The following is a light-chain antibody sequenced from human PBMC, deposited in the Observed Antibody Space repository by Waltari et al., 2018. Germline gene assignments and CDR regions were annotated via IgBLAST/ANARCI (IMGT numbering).Light chain of an antibody. Sequence: DIQMTQSPSSLSASVGDRVTITCQASQDITNSLHWDQQKSGKAPQLLIYDASNLETGVPSRFSGSGSGTDFTFTISSLQPEDFATYYCQQSYSTPYTFGQGTKLEI. CDR2: DAS. CDR3: QQSYSTPYT. CDR1: QDITNS. J-gene: IGKJ2*01. V-gene: IGKV1-33*01.